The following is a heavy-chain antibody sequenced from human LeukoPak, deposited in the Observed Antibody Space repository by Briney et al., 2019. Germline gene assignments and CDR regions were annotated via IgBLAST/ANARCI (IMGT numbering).Heavy chain of an antibody. D-gene: IGHD3-16*02. CDR1: GYSFTSYA. V-gene: IGHV7-4-1*02. CDR2: ITPNTGNT. J-gene: IGHJ4*02. Sequence: ASVTLSCKASGYSFTSYALNWVRQAPGQGLEWMGWITPNTGNTTYAQGFTGRFVFSLDTSASTAYLQITSLKAEDSAVYYCARAYQPLGGLSFPDYWGQGTLVTVSS. CDR3: ARAYQPLGGLSFPDY.